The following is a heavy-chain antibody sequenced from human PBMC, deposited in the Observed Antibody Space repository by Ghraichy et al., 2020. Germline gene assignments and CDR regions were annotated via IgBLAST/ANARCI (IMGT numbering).Heavy chain of an antibody. D-gene: IGHD3-10*01. CDR3: ARDFRGASNPVPYGMDV. V-gene: IGHV3-48*04. CDR2: ISSSSSTI. CDR1: GFTFSSYS. J-gene: IGHJ6*02. Sequence: GESLNISCAASGFTFSSYSMNWVRQAPGKGLEWVSYISSSSSTIYYADSVKGRFTISRGNAKNSLYLQMNSLRAEDTAVYYCARDFRGASNPVPYGMDVWGQGTTVTVSS.